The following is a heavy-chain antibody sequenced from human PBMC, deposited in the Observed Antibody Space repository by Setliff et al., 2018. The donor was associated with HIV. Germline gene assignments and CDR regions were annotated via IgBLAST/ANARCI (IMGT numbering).Heavy chain of an antibody. CDR2: IIPTFGPV. CDR3: ARDYVLRGTSLGY. J-gene: IGHJ4*02. Sequence: SVKVSCKASGGTFSSFAFNWVRQAPGQGLEWMGDIIPTFGPVHYAQKFQGRVTITADDSTRTVYMELSSLRSEDTALYYCARDYVLRGTSLGYWGQGTLVTVSS. CDR1: GGTFSSFA. V-gene: IGHV1-69*13. D-gene: IGHD3-16*01.